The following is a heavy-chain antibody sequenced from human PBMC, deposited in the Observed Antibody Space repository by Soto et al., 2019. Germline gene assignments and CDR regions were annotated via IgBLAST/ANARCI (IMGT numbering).Heavy chain of an antibody. Sequence: PGGSLRLSCAASGFTFSSYAMSWVRQAPGKGLEWVSGISGSGGTTYYADSVKGRFTISRDNSKNTLYLQMNSLRAEDTALYYCAKAGYGNYPPGYFDYWGQGTPVTVSS. V-gene: IGHV3-23*01. CDR1: GFTFSSYA. CDR2: ISGSGGTT. J-gene: IGHJ4*02. D-gene: IGHD3-16*01. CDR3: AKAGYGNYPPGYFDY.